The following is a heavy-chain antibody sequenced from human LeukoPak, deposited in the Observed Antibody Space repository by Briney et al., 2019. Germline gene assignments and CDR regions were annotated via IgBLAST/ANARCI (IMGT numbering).Heavy chain of an antibody. CDR1: GFTLSSYP. CDR3: VRPGILVAGTRWLDP. V-gene: IGHV3-64D*06. D-gene: IGHD6-19*01. CDR2: INNNGDST. J-gene: IGHJ5*02. Sequence: GGSLSLPCSASGFTLSSYPMHWVHQAPGKGLEYVSAINNNGDSTYYADSVKGRFTISKDNSKNTLFLQMSSLRAEDTAVYYCVRPGILVAGTRWLDPWGRGTLVTVSS.